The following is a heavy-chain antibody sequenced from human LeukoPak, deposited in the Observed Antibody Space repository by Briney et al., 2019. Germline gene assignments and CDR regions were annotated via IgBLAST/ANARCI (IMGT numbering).Heavy chain of an antibody. J-gene: IGHJ4*02. D-gene: IGHD6-13*01. CDR3: ARHSHYSSSQIDY. CDR2: IYYSGNT. V-gene: IGHV4-39*01. CDR1: GGSINRNNYY. Sequence: PSETLSLTCTVSGGSINRNNYYWGWIRQPPGKGLEWIGNIYYSGNTYYNPSLKSRITISIDTSKNQFSLKLNSVTAADTAVYYCARHSHYSSSQIDYWGQGTLVTVSS.